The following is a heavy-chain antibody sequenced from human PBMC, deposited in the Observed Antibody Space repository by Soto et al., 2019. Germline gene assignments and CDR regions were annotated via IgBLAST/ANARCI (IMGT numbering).Heavy chain of an antibody. CDR3: ARDFPETYAASAFDI. CDR1: GFTFSSYG. V-gene: IGHV3-33*01. J-gene: IGHJ3*02. CDR2: IWYDGSNK. D-gene: IGHD5-18*01. Sequence: GGSLRLSCAASGFTFSSYGMHWVRQAPGKGLEWVAVIWYDGSNKYYADSVKGRFTISRDNSKNTLYLQMNSLRAEDTAVYYCARDFPETYAASAFDIWGQGTMVTVSS.